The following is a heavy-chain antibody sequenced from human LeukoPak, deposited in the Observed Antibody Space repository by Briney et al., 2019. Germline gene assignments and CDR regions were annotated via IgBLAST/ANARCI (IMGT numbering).Heavy chain of an antibody. CDR3: ARGDHYYDSSGYYSV. CDR2: ISSSSTI. CDR1: GFTFSSYS. D-gene: IGHD3-22*01. V-gene: IGHV3-48*02. J-gene: IGHJ4*02. Sequence: GGSLRLSCAASGFTFSSYSMNWVRQAPGKGLEWVSYISSSSTIYYADSVKGRFTISRDNAKNSLYLQMNSLRDEDTAVYYCARGDHYYDSSGYYSVWGQGTLVTVSS.